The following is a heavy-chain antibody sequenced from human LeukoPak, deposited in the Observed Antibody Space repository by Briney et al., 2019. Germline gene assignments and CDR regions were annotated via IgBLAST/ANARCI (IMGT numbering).Heavy chain of an antibody. CDR1: GGSISGYH. CDR3: AKKGYYDGSGYYMYYFDH. J-gene: IGHJ4*02. CDR2: IYYSGSS. D-gene: IGHD3-22*01. Sequence: SETLSLTCNVSGGSISGYHWSWIRQPPGKGLEWLGYIYYSGSSNYNPSLKSRVTISVDTSKNQFSLKLSSVTAADTAVYYCAKKGYYDGSGYYMYYFDHWGQGTLVTVSS. V-gene: IGHV4-59*01.